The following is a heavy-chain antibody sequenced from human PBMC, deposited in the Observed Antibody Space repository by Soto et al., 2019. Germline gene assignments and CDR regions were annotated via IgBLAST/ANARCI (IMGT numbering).Heavy chain of an antibody. Sequence: EVQLVESGGGLVQPGGSLRLSCAASGFTFSSYSMNWVRQAPGKGLEWVSYISSSSSTIYYADSVKGRFTISRDNAKNAGYLXMNSLRDEDTAVYYCARVGEQWLVVSNYYYYGMDVWGQGTTVTVSS. CDR2: ISSSSSTI. CDR1: GFTFSSYS. V-gene: IGHV3-48*02. CDR3: ARVGEQWLVVSNYYYYGMDV. J-gene: IGHJ6*02. D-gene: IGHD6-19*01.